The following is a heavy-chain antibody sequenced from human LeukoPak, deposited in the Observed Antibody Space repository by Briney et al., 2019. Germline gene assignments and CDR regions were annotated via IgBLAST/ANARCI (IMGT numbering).Heavy chain of an antibody. V-gene: IGHV4-59*01. Sequence: SETLSLACTVSGASINNYYWTWIRQPPGKGLEWIGYISDIGRTNYNPSLESRVTISVDTSKNQFSLKLNSVTAADTAVYYCARNQLGSGWHSSAYWGQGTRVTVSS. J-gene: IGHJ4*02. CDR3: ARNQLGSGWHSSAY. D-gene: IGHD6-19*01. CDR2: ISDIGRT. CDR1: GASINNYY.